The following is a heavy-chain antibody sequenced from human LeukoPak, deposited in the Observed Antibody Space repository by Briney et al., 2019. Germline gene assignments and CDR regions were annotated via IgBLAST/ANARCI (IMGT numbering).Heavy chain of an antibody. CDR2: TCYRSKWYN. D-gene: IGHD6-19*01. V-gene: IGHV6-1*01. Sequence: SQTLSLTCAISGDSVSSNSAAWNWLRQSPSRGLEWLGRTCYRSKWYNDYAVSVKSRITINPDTSKNQFSLQLNSVTPEDTAVYYCARGLRAVAGTSYWFDPWGQGTLVTVS. J-gene: IGHJ5*02. CDR1: GDSVSSNSAA. CDR3: ARGLRAVAGTSYWFDP.